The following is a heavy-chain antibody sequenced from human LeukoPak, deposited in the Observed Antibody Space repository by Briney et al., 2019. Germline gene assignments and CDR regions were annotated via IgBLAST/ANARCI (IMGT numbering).Heavy chain of an antibody. J-gene: IGHJ4*02. Sequence: GGSLRLSCAASGFTFSESYMTWIRQAPAKGLEWVSYISSGSSTIYYADSVKGRFTISRDNAKNSLHLQMNSLRAEDTAVYYCAREFTMVRGVYPDYWGQGTLVTVSS. CDR1: GFTFSESY. CDR2: ISSGSSTI. CDR3: AREFTMVRGVYPDY. V-gene: IGHV3-11*04. D-gene: IGHD3-10*01.